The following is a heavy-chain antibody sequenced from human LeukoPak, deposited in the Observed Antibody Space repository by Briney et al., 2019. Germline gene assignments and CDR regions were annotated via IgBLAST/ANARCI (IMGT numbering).Heavy chain of an antibody. D-gene: IGHD3-10*01. Sequence: GGSLRLSCAASGFTLSSCSMNWVRQAPGKGLEWVSSISSSSSYIYYADSVKGRFTISRDNAKNSLYLQMNSLRAEDTAVYYCARGEANYYGSGSYYKLDYWGQGTLVTVSS. CDR1: GFTLSSCS. CDR3: ARGEANYYGSGSYYKLDY. CDR2: ISSSSSYI. J-gene: IGHJ4*02. V-gene: IGHV3-21*01.